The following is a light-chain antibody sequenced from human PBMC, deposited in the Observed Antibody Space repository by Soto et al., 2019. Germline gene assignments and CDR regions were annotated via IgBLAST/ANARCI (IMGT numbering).Light chain of an antibody. V-gene: IGKV1-39*01. CDR3: QQSYSTPRT. J-gene: IGKJ1*01. CDR1: QSISSY. Sequence: DIQMTQSPSSLSASVGDRVTITCRASQSISSYLNWYQQKPGKAPKLLIYAASSLQSGVPSRFSASGSGTDFPLTISSLQPEDFETYYCQQSYSTPRTLGQVTKVDI. CDR2: AAS.